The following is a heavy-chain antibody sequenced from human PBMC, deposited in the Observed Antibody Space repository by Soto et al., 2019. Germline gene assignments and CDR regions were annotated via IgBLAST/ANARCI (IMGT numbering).Heavy chain of an antibody. Sequence: QITLKESGPTLVKPTQTLTLTCTFSGFSLSTSGVGVGWIRQPPGKALEWLALIYWDDDKRYSPSLKSRLTITKDTSKTQVVLTMTNMDPVDTATYYCAHRRSISWANWFDHWGQGTLVTVSS. CDR1: GFSLSTSGVG. CDR3: AHRRSISWANWFDH. V-gene: IGHV2-5*02. D-gene: IGHD6-13*01. J-gene: IGHJ5*02. CDR2: IYWDDDK.